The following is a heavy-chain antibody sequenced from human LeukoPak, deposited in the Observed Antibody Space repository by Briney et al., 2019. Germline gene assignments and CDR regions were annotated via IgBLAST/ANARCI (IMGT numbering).Heavy chain of an antibody. Sequence: PSETLSLTCTVSGGSISSDNYSWSWIRQPAGKGLEWIGSIYSSGSTYYNASLQSRVTISIETSKNQISLRLNSVTAADTAIYYCAKSGGYGLIDYWGQGTLVTVSS. CDR1: GGSISSDNYS. J-gene: IGHJ4*02. D-gene: IGHD1-26*01. CDR3: AKSGGYGLIDY. V-gene: IGHV4-39*01. CDR2: IYSSGST.